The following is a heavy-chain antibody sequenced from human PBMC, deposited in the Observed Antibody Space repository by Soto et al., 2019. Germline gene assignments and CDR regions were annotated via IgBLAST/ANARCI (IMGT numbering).Heavy chain of an antibody. V-gene: IGHV4-34*01. Sequence: SGTPSLTCAVYCGSFRGYYWGWIPQPPGKGVEWIGEINHSGSTNYNPSLKSRVTISVDTSKNQFSLKLSSVTAADTAVYYCARGAGITMVRGVIITGNWFDPWGQGTLVTVSS. CDR2: INHSGST. D-gene: IGHD3-10*01. CDR1: CGSFRGYY. J-gene: IGHJ5*02. CDR3: ARGAGITMVRGVIITGNWFDP.